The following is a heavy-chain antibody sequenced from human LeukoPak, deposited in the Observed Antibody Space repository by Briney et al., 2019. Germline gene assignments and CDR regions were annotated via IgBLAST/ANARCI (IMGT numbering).Heavy chain of an antibody. CDR1: GFTFTSSA. Sequence: SVKVSCKASGFTFTSSAMQWVRQARGQRLEWIGWIVVGSGNTNYAQKFQERVTITRDMSTSTAYMELSSLRSEDTAVYYCAADQRDGYSYHYWGQETLVTVSS. V-gene: IGHV1-58*02. D-gene: IGHD5-18*01. CDR2: IVVGSGNT. J-gene: IGHJ4*02. CDR3: AADQRDGYSYHY.